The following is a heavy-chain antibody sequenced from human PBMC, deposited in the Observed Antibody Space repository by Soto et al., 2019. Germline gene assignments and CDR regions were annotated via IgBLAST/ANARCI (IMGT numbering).Heavy chain of an antibody. CDR2: ISVRGAST. CDR1: GSTFSNYA. V-gene: IGHV3-23*01. CDR3: VRDREQWLVGSLEY. J-gene: IGHJ4*02. Sequence: GGSLRLSCIASGSTFSNYAMTWVRQAPGKGLEWVSCISVRGASTYYADSVKGRFTISRDDSKNTLYLQMDSLRAEDTAVYYCVRDREQWLVGSLEYWGQGTLVTVSS. D-gene: IGHD6-19*01.